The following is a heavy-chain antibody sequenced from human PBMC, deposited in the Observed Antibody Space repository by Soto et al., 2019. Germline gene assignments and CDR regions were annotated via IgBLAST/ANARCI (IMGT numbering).Heavy chain of an antibody. D-gene: IGHD7-27*01. J-gene: IGHJ4*02. Sequence: ASVKVSCKAAGYTFNAYSMHWVRQAPGQGLEWMGMINPSGDSTTYAQNFQGRVTMTRDTSTTTVYMELSGLRSEDTAVYYCARDWALDYWGQGTLVTVSS. CDR3: ARDWALDY. V-gene: IGHV1-46*02. CDR2: INPSGDST. CDR1: GYTFNAYS.